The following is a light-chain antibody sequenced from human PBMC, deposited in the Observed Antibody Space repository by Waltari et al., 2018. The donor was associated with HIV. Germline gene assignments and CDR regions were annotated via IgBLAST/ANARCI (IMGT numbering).Light chain of an antibody. CDR1: SSNIGNNA. V-gene: IGLV1-36*01. Sequence: QSVLTQPPSVSEAPRQRVTISCSGSSSNIGNNAVNWYQQSPEKDTKSPIDYDDRVTEGGADRFSGSKYGTSASLAISGLQSEDEADYYCAAWDDSLNGPVFGGGTKLTVL. CDR3: AAWDDSLNGPV. J-gene: IGLJ3*02. CDR2: YDD.